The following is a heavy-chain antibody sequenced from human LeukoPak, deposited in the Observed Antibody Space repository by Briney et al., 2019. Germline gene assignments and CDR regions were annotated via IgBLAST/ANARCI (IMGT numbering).Heavy chain of an antibody. J-gene: IGHJ4*02. CDR1: GFTLRSYV. CDR3: AKDIEIGRMGLDGTALDY. Sequence: PGGSLRLSCVASGFTLRSYVMNWVRQAPGKGLEWVSGISWNSGSIGYADSVKGRFTISRDNAKNSLYLQMNSLRAEDTALYYCAKDIEIGRMGLDGTALDYWGQGTLVTVSS. CDR2: ISWNSGSI. D-gene: IGHD6-19*01. V-gene: IGHV3-9*01.